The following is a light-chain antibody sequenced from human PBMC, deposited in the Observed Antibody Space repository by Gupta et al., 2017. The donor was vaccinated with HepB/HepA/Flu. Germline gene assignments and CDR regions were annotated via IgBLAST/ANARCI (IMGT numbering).Light chain of an antibody. Sequence: QSVLTQPPSASGTAGQRVTISCSGSSANIGSTYVSWYQQLPGTDTKLLIHRNNQRPSGVPDRFAGSKSGTSASLAISGLRAEDEADYDCAAWDDSLPVVFGGGTKLTVL. CDR2: RNN. J-gene: IGLJ2*01. V-gene: IGLV1-47*01. CDR3: AAWDDSLPVV. CDR1: SANIGSTY.